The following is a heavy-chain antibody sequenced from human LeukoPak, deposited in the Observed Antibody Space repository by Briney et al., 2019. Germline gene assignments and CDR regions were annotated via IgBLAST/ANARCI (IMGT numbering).Heavy chain of an antibody. V-gene: IGHV3-53*01. Sequence: GGSLRLSCAASGFTVSSNYMSWVRQAPGKGLEWVSVIYTDGNTDYADSVKGRFTISRDSSKNTLYLQMNSLRAEDTAVYYCARYLIGAWSSAFDLWGPGTMVTASS. CDR2: IYTDGNT. CDR3: ARYLIGAWSSAFDL. CDR1: GFTVSSNY. D-gene: IGHD2-15*01. J-gene: IGHJ3*01.